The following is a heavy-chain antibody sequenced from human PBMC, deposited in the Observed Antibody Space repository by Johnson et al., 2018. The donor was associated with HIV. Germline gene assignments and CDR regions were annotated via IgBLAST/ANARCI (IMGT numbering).Heavy chain of an antibody. V-gene: IGHV3-20*04. D-gene: IGHD2-15*01. CDR1: GFTFDDYG. CDR3: AGGRIGAFDI. J-gene: IGHJ3*02. Sequence: VQLVESGGGVVRPGGSLRLSCAASGFTFDDYGMSWVRQAPGKGLEWVSVIYSGGNTYYADSVKGRFTISRDNSKNTLYLQMNSLRAEDTALYYCAGGRIGAFDIWGQGTMVTVSS. CDR2: IYSGGNT.